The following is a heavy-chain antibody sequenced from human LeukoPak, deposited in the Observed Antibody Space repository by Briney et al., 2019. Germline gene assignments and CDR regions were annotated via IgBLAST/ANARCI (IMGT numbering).Heavy chain of an antibody. D-gene: IGHD3-22*01. CDR2: IIPISGTT. Sequence: GSSVKVSCKASGGTFSSYVINWVRQAPGQGLEWMGGIIPISGTTIYAQKFQGRVTITADESTSTVYMELSSLRSEDTAVYYCARSSGNDSSGTMDYWGQGTLFTVSS. V-gene: IGHV1-69*01. CDR1: GGTFSSYV. CDR3: ARSSGNDSSGTMDY. J-gene: IGHJ4*02.